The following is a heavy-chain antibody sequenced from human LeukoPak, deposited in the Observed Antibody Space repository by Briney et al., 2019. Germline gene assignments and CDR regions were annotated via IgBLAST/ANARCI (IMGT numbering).Heavy chain of an antibody. V-gene: IGHV4-30-2*01. Sequence: SETLSLTCTVSGGSISSGGYYWSWIRQPPGKGLEWIGYIYHSGSTYYNPSLKSRVTISLDTSKNQFSLKLASVTAADTAVYYSARVPRGVKAIEYYGLDVWGQGTTVTASS. D-gene: IGHD2-21*01. CDR2: IYHSGST. CDR3: ARVPRGVKAIEYYGLDV. J-gene: IGHJ6*02. CDR1: GGSISSGGYY.